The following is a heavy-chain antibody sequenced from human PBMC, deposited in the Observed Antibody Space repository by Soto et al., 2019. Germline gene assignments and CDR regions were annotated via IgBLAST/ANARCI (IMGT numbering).Heavy chain of an antibody. V-gene: IGHV3-11*01. J-gene: IGHJ6*03. Sequence: GGSLRLSCAASGFTFSDYYMSWIRQAPGKGLEWVSYISSSGSTIYYADSVKGRFTISRDNAKNSLYLQMNSLRAEDTAVYYCARIGLKGALPLAYYYYMDVWGKGTTVTVSS. CDR1: GFTFSDYY. CDR2: ISSSGSTI. CDR3: ARIGLKGALPLAYYYYMDV. D-gene: IGHD3-16*01.